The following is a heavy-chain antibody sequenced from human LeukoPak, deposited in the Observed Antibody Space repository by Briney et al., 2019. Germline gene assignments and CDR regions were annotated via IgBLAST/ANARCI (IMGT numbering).Heavy chain of an antibody. CDR3: ARDCLVGANVEYYFDS. D-gene: IGHD1-26*01. CDR1: GFTFSNYG. J-gene: IGHJ4*02. Sequence: GGSLRLSCAASGFTFSNYGMHWVRQAPGKGLEWVAVIRYDERNKYYADSVKGRFTISRDNSKNTLYLQMNSLRAEDTAVYYCARDCLVGANVEYYFDSWGQGTQVTVSS. V-gene: IGHV3-33*01. CDR2: IRYDERNK.